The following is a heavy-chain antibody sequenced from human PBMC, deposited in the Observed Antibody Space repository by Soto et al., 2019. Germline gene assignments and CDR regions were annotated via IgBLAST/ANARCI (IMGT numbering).Heavy chain of an antibody. CDR3: ATSRVYCSGGSCYSNYHGLDV. V-gene: IGHV5-51*01. Sequence: ESLKISCKGSGYSFTSYWIGWVRQMPGKGLEWMGIIYPGDSDTRYSPSFQGQVTISADKSISTAYLQWSSLKASDTAMYYCATSRVYCSGGSCYSNYHGLDVWGQGTTDPVSS. D-gene: IGHD2-15*01. CDR1: GYSFTSYW. CDR2: IYPGDSDT. J-gene: IGHJ6*02.